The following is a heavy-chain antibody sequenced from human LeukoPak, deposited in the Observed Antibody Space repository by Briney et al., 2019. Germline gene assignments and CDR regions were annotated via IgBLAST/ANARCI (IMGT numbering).Heavy chain of an antibody. V-gene: IGHV1-46*01. CDR2: INPSGGST. J-gene: IGHJ4*02. Sequence: GASVKVSCKASGYTFTAYYMHWVRQAPGQGLEWMGIINPSGGSTSYAQKFQGRVTMTRDTSTSTVYMELSSLRSEDTAVYYCARDSAVAPFDYWGQGTLVTVSS. CDR3: ARDSAVAPFDY. D-gene: IGHD6-19*01. CDR1: GYTFTAYY.